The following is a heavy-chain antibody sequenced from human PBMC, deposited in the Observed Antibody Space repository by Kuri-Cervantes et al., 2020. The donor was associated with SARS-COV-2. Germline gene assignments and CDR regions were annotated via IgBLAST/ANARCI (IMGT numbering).Heavy chain of an antibody. CDR1: GFTVSSNY. CDR3: AKVWEDIVVVPAFDI. D-gene: IGHD2-2*01. V-gene: IGHV3-30*02. Sequence: GGSLRLFCAASGFTVSSNYMSWVRQAPGKGLEWVAFIRYDGSNKYYADSVKGRFTISRDNSKNTLYLQMNSLRAEDTAVYYCAKVWEDIVVVPAFDIWGQGTMVTVSS. J-gene: IGHJ3*02. CDR2: IRYDGSNK.